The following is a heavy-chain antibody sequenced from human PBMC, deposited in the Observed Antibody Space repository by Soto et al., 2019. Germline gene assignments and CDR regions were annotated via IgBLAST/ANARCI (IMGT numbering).Heavy chain of an antibody. V-gene: IGHV3-7*01. CDR2: IKQDGSER. D-gene: IGHD3-22*01. Sequence: GGSLRLSCAASGFTFSSYWMSWVRQAPGKGLEWVANIKQDGSERYYVDSVKGRFTISRDNAKNSLYLEVNSLRAEDSAVYYCARGYYYDRSGYYCDYWGQGTQVTVSS. CDR3: ARGYYYDRSGYYCDY. J-gene: IGHJ4*02. CDR1: GFTFSSYW.